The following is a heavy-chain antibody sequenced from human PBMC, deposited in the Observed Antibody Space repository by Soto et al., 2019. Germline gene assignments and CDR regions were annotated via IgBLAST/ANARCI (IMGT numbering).Heavy chain of an antibody. V-gene: IGHV3-23*01. CDR1: GFTFSSYA. Sequence: EVQLLESGGGLVQPGGSLRLSCAASGFTFSSYAMSWVRQAPGKGLEWVSAFSGSGGSTYYADSVKGRFTISRDNSKNTLYLQMNSLRAEDTAVYYCAKIPDIVVVPAATEYDYWGQGTLVTVSS. CDR2: FSGSGGST. CDR3: AKIPDIVVVPAATEYDY. D-gene: IGHD2-2*01. J-gene: IGHJ4*02.